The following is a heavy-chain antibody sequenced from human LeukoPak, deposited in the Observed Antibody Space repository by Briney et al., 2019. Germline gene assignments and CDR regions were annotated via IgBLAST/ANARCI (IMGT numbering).Heavy chain of an antibody. Sequence: AGGSLRLSCAASGFTFSSYSMNWVRQAPGKGLEWVSSISSSSSYIYYADSVKGRFTISRDNARNSLYLQMNSLRAEDTAVYYCARDRTYSGSYVDAFDIWGQGTMVTVSS. CDR1: GFTFSSYS. CDR2: ISSSSSYI. V-gene: IGHV3-21*01. D-gene: IGHD1-26*01. CDR3: ARDRTYSGSYVDAFDI. J-gene: IGHJ3*02.